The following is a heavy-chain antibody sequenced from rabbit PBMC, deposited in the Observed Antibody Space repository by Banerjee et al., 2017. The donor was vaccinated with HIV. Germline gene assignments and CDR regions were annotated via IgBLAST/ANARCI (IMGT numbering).Heavy chain of an antibody. V-gene: IGHV1S25*01. CDR3: AREGTGGSHYFDL. J-gene: IGHJ4*01. CDR1: GFSLSSYW. D-gene: IGHD8-1*01. Sequence: QEQLKETGGGLVQPGGSLTLSCKASGFSLSSYWMGWVRQAPGKGLEYIGAISNGGRAYYANWVNGRFTISRDNAQNTVDLQMNSLTAADTATYFCAREGTGGSHYFDLWGPGTLVTVS. CDR2: ISNGGRA.